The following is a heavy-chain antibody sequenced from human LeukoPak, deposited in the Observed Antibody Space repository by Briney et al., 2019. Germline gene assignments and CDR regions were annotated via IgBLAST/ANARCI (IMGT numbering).Heavy chain of an antibody. CDR1: GFSFSDHW. J-gene: IGHJ4*02. D-gene: IGHD6-19*01. V-gene: IGHV3-7*04. CDR3: VGGSGWLFDF. CDR2: IKQDGSET. Sequence: RGGSLRLSCAGFGFSFSDHWMNWVRQAPGRGLEWVAIIKQDGSETLYVDTVKGRFTISRDNAKNSLYLQMNSLTAEDTAAYYCVGGSGWLFDFWGQGTLVTVSS.